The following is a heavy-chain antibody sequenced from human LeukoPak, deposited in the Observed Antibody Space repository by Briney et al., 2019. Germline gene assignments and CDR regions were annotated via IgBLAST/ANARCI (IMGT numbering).Heavy chain of an antibody. CDR2: IRSKRYGGTT. Sequence: GGSLRLSCTASGFTFGDYAMSWVRQAPGKGLEWVGFIRSKRYGGTTEYAASVKGRFTISRDDSKSIAYPQMNSLKTEDTAVYYCTRQYYDILTGYPSTYGMDVWGQGTTVTVSS. J-gene: IGHJ6*02. CDR1: GFTFGDYA. CDR3: TRQYYDILTGYPSTYGMDV. V-gene: IGHV3-49*04. D-gene: IGHD3-9*01.